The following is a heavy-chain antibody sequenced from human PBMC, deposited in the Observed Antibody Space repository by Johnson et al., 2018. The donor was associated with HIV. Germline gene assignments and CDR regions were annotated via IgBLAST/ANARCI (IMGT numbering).Heavy chain of an antibody. Sequence: EVQLVESGGGVVRPGGSLRLSCAASGFTFSSYAMHWVRQAPGKGLEYVSAISSNGGSTYYANSVKGRFTISRDNSKNTLYLEMNSLRAEDTAVYYCAKGSGSGWLRDAFDIWGQGTMVTVSS. J-gene: IGHJ3*02. V-gene: IGHV3-64*01. CDR1: GFTFSSYA. CDR3: AKGSGSGWLRDAFDI. CDR2: ISSNGGST. D-gene: IGHD6-19*01.